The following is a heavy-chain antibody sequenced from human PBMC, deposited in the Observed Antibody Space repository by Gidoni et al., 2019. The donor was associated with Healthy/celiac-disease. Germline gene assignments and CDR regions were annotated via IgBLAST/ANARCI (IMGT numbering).Heavy chain of an antibody. CDR3: ATLAYCGGDCYSGAFDI. V-gene: IGHV3-30*03. Sequence: QVQLVESGGGVVQPGRSLRLSCAASGFPFSSYGMPWVRQAPGKGLEWVAVISYDGSNKYYADSVKGRFTISRDNSKNTLYLQMNSLRAEDTAVYYCATLAYCGGDCYSGAFDIWGQGTMVTVSS. D-gene: IGHD2-21*02. CDR2: ISYDGSNK. J-gene: IGHJ3*02. CDR1: GFPFSSYG.